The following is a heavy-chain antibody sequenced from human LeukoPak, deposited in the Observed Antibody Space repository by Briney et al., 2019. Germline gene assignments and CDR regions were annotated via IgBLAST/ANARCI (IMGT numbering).Heavy chain of an antibody. V-gene: IGHV4-39*07. J-gene: IGHJ4*02. CDR3: ARTTVTTPDY. CDR1: GGSISSSIYY. D-gene: IGHD4-17*01. Sequence: SETLSLTCTVSGGSISSSIYYWGWIRQPPGKGLEWIGSIFYSGSTYYNPSLQSRVTISVDTSKIQFSLKRSSVTAADTAVYYCARTTVTTPDYWGQGTLVTVSS. CDR2: IFYSGST.